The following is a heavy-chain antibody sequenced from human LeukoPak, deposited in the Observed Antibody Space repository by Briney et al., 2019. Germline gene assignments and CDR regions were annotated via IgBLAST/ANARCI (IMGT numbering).Heavy chain of an antibody. CDR1: GYTFTSYY. J-gene: IGHJ3*02. D-gene: IGHD1-26*01. Sequence: ASVKVSCKASGYTFTSYYMHWVRQAPGQGLEWMGIINPSGGSTSYAQKFQGRVTMTRDTSTSTVYMELSSLRSDDTAVYYCARRGGARGSYYAAFDIWGQGTMVTVSS. CDR3: ARRGGARGSYYAAFDI. V-gene: IGHV1-46*01. CDR2: INPSGGST.